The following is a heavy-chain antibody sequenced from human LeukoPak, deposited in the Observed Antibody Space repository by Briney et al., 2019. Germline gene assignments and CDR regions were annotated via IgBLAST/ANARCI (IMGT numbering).Heavy chain of an antibody. CDR1: GFTFSNSW. CDR2: ISGSSMST. V-gene: IGHV3-23*01. Sequence: PGGSLRLSCAGSGFTFSNSWMGWVRQAPGKGLEWISVISGSSMSTYYADSVKGRFTVSRDNSKNTVYLQMSSLRVEDSAIYYCGKDSRPSVTTFRSRWTDYWGQGILVTVSS. CDR3: GKDSRPSVTTFRSRWTDY. J-gene: IGHJ4*02. D-gene: IGHD4-11*01.